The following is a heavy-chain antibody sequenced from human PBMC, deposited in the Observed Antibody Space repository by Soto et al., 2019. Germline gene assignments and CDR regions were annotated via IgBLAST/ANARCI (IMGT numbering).Heavy chain of an antibody. CDR3: ARDSTAWFPYYGIDV. Sequence: SETLSLTCTVSGGSIDYYYWSWIRQPPGKGLEWLGYISDSGSTRYNPSLRSRVTISVDTSKNQFSLKLDSVTAADTAVYYCARDSTAWFPYYGIDVWGQGTTVTVS. D-gene: IGHD3-10*01. J-gene: IGHJ6*02. CDR2: ISDSGST. V-gene: IGHV4-59*01. CDR1: GGSIDYYY.